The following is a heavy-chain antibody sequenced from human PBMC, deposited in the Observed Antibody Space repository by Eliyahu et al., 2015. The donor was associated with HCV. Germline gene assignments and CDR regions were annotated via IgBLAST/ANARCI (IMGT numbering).Heavy chain of an antibody. J-gene: IGHJ3*02. V-gene: IGHV3-23*01. Sequence: EVQLLESGGGLVQPGGSLRLSCAASGFTFSSXAMSWVRQAPGKGLEWVSAISGSGGSTYYADSVKGRFTISRDNSKNTLYLQMNSLRAEDTAVYYCAKEGIVVVPAAIFHSEEDAFDIWGQGTMVTVSS. CDR3: AKEGIVVVPAAIFHSEEDAFDI. D-gene: IGHD2-2*01. CDR2: ISGSGGST. CDR1: GFTFSSXA.